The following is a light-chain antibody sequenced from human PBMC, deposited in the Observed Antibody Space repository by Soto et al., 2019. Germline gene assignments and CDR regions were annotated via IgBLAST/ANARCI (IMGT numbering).Light chain of an antibody. J-gene: IGKJ5*01. CDR1: QSVSSRY. V-gene: IGKV3-20*01. Sequence: EIVLTQSPXTLSLSPGARATLSCRASQSVSSRYLAWYQQKPGQAPRLLLYGASRRATGIPDRFSGSGSGTDFTLTISRLEPEDFAVYYCQQYGSSPPITFGQGTRLEI. CDR2: GAS. CDR3: QQYGSSPPIT.